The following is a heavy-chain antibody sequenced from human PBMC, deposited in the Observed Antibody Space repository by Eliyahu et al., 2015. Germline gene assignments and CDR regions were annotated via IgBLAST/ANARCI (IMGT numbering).Heavy chain of an antibody. V-gene: IGHV5-51*01. Sequence: EVQLVQSGAXVKKPGXSLKIXCKGSGXXFTXYWIGWVRQMPGKGLEWMGIIXPGDSDTRYSPSFQGQVTISADKSISTAYLQWSSLKASDTAMYYCARAVRGSYWGXAFDIWGQGTMVTVSS. D-gene: IGHD1-26*01. J-gene: IGHJ3*02. CDR3: ARAVRGSYWGXAFDI. CDR1: GXXFTXYW. CDR2: IXPGDSDT.